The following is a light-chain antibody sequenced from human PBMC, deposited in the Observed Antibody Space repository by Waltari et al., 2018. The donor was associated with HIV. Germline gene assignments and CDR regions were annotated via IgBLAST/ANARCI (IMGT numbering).Light chain of an antibody. V-gene: IGLV2-14*01. CDR2: GVY. Sequence: QSALPPPASVSGSPGQSITISCAGTSSALGIFDSVSWYQQPPGRAPQLMIFGVYSRPSGVSSRFSGSKSGNTASLTISGLQAEDEANYYCCSYTAIHTLIFGGGTKLTVL. J-gene: IGLJ2*01. CDR1: SSALGIFDS. CDR3: CSYTAIHTLI.